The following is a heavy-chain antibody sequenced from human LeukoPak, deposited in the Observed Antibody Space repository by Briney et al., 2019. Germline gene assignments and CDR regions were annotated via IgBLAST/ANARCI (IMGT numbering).Heavy chain of an antibody. CDR3: ASDFWGAPRVY. CDR1: GFTFSRLG. J-gene: IGHJ4*02. V-gene: IGHV3-30*02. CDR2: IQSDGRNT. Sequence: GGSLRLSCAPTGFTFSRLGMHWVRQAPGKGLEWVAFIQSDGRNTWYADSVKGRFSISRDDSKDTLYLQMNSLRVEDTAVYYCASDFWGAPRVYWGQGTLVTVSS. D-gene: IGHD3-3*01.